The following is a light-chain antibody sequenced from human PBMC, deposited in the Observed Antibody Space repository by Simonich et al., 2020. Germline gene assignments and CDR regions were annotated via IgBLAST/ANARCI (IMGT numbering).Light chain of an antibody. V-gene: IGKV1-9*01. CDR2: AAS. CDR1: QRISSY. CDR3: QQLNSYPPYT. J-gene: IGKJ2*01. Sequence: IQLTQSPSFLSASVGDRVTITCRASQRISSYLAWYQQKPGKAPKLLIYAASTLQSGVPSRFSGSGSGTEFTLTISSLQPEDFATYYCQQLNSYPPYTFGQGTKLEIK.